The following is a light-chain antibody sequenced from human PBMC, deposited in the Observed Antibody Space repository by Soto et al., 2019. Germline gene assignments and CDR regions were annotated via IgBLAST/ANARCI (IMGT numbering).Light chain of an antibody. CDR1: QGISSA. Sequence: AIQLTQSPSSLSASVGDRVTITCRASQGISSALAWYQQKPGKTPKLLIYDASSLESGVPSGFSGSGSGTDFTLTISSLQPEDFATYYCQRFGGFGGGTKVEIK. CDR3: QRFGG. J-gene: IGKJ4*01. CDR2: DAS. V-gene: IGKV1-13*02.